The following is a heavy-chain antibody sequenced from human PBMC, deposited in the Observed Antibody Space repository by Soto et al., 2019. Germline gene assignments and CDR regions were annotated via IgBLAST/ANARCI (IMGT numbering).Heavy chain of an antibody. CDR1: GFTFSSYG. V-gene: IGHV3-30*18. CDR3: AKYKDSGYDYGMEV. Sequence: VGSLRLSCAASGFTFSSYGMHWVRQSPGKGLEWVAVISYDGSNKYYADSVKGRFTISRDNSNNTLYLQMNSLRAEDTAVYYCAKYKDSGYDYGMEVWGQGTTVTVSS. CDR2: ISYDGSNK. J-gene: IGHJ6*02. D-gene: IGHD5-12*01.